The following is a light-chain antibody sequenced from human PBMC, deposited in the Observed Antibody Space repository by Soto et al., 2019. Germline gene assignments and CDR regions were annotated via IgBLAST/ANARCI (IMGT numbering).Light chain of an antibody. J-gene: IGKJ4*01. V-gene: IGKV3-15*01. Sequence: EIVVTQSPATLSVSPGERATLSCRASQSVGNNFAWYQQKPGQAPRLLIFATSTRATGVQSRFSGSVSVTEFTLTISILQSEDFAVYYCQQYGDWPLTFGGGAKVEIE. CDR1: QSVGNN. CDR3: QQYGDWPLT. CDR2: ATS.